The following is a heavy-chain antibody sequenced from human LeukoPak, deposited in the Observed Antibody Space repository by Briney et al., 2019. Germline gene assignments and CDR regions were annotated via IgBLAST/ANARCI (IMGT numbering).Heavy chain of an antibody. V-gene: IGHV5-10-1*01. Sequence: HGESLKISCKGSGYRFTSYWISWVRQMPGKCVEGMGRIDPSDSYTNYSPSFQGHVTISADKSISTAYLQWSGLKASDTAMYYCASSTFDGYGYGFDYWGQGTLVTVSS. CDR2: IDPSDSYT. CDR3: ASSTFDGYGYGFDY. J-gene: IGHJ4*02. D-gene: IGHD5-18*01. CDR1: GYRFTSYW.